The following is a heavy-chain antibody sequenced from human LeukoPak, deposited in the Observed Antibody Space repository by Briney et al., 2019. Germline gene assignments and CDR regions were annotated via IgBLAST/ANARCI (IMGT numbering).Heavy chain of an antibody. D-gene: IGHD3-10*01. J-gene: IGHJ4*02. CDR1: GFTFNTFT. CDR3: AKGTERYREVSSFDS. Sequence: GGSLRLSCAASGFTFNTFTMNWVRQAPGKGLEWVSAINHGGDGTYYADFVQGRFTISRDNSENTLYLQMNSLRPEDTATYYCAKGTERYREVSSFDSWGQGTQVTVSS. CDR2: INHGGDGT. V-gene: IGHV3-23*01.